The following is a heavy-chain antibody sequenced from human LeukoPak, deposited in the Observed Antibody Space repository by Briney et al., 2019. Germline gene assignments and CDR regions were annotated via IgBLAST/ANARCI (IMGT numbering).Heavy chain of an antibody. CDR1: GFTFSGCG. CDR3: AKDPYSYGSYFDY. J-gene: IGHJ4*02. V-gene: IGHV3-30*02. Sequence: GGSLRLSCAASGFTFSGCGMHWVRQAPGKGLEWVAFIWYDGRDKYYVDSVKGRFTISRDNSKNTLYLQTNSLRPEDTAIYYCAKDPYSYGSYFDYWGQGTLVTVSS. D-gene: IGHD5-18*01. CDR2: IWYDGRDK.